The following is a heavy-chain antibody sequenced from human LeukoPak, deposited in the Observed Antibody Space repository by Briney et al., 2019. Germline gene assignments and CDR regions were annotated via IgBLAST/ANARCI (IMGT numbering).Heavy chain of an antibody. CDR2: IYYSGST. Sequence: PSETLSLTCTVSGGSISSYYWTWIRQPPGKGLEWIGYIYYSGSTNYNPSLKSRVTISVDTSKNQFSLKLSSVTAADTAVYYCARGGLFHNWFDPWGQGTLVTVSS. CDR3: ARGGLFHNWFDP. J-gene: IGHJ5*02. V-gene: IGHV4-59*01. CDR1: GGSISSYY. D-gene: IGHD3-16*01.